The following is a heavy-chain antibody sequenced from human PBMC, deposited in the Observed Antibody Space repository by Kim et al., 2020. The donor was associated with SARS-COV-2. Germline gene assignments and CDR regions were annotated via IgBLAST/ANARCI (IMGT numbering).Heavy chain of an antibody. CDR3: AREHIVVVPAAVAGYFDY. V-gene: IGHV1-69*13. CDR1: GGTFSSYA. CDR2: IIPIFGTA. J-gene: IGHJ4*02. D-gene: IGHD2-2*01. Sequence: SVKVSCKASGGTFSSYAISWVRQAPGQGLEWMGGIIPIFGTANYAQKFQGRVTITADESTSTAYMELSSLRSEDTAVYYCAREHIVVVPAAVAGYFDYWGQGNLVTVSS.